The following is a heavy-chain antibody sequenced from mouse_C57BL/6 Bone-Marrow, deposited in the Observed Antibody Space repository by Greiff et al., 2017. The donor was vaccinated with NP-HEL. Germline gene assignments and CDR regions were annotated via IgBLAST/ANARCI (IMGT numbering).Heavy chain of an antibody. V-gene: IGHV1-82*01. CDR3: TRDFDYYGSGAY. CDR1: GYAFSSSW. CDR2: IYPGNSDT. Sequence: QVQLQQSGPELVKPGASVKISCKASGYAFSSSWMNWVKQRPGKGLEWIGRIYPGNSDTSYNQKFKGKANLTAVTSASTAYMELSSLTNEDSAVYYCTRDFDYYGSGAYWGQGTLVTVSA. J-gene: IGHJ3*01. D-gene: IGHD1-1*01.